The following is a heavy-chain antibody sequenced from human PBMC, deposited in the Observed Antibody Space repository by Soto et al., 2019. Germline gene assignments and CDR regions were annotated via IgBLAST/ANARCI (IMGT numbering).Heavy chain of an antibody. J-gene: IGHJ6*02. V-gene: IGHV4-34*01. D-gene: IGHD5-12*01. CDR2: INHSGST. Sequence: PSETLSLTCAVYGGSFIGYYWSWILQPPGKGLEWIGEINHSGSTNYNPSLKSRVTISVDTSKNQFSLKLSSVTAADTAVYYCARRIVATIGARYYYGMDVWGQGTTVT. CDR3: ARRIVATIGARYYYGMDV. CDR1: GGSFIGYY.